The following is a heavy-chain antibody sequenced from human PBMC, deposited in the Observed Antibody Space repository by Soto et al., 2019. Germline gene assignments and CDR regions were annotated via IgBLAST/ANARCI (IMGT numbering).Heavy chain of an antibody. CDR2: ISYDGSNK. J-gene: IGHJ6*02. V-gene: IGHV3-30-3*01. Sequence: GGSLRLSCAASGFTFSSYAMHWVRQAPGKGLEWVAVISYDGSNKYYADSVKGRFTISRDNSKNTLYLQMNSLRAEDTAVYYCARDRYYGSGSYYRSPKYYYYGMDVWGQGTTVTVSS. CDR1: GFTFSSYA. D-gene: IGHD3-10*01. CDR3: ARDRYYGSGSYYRSPKYYYYGMDV.